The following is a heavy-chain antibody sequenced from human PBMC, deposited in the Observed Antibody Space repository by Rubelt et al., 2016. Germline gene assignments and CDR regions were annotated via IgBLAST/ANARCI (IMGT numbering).Heavy chain of an antibody. J-gene: IGHJ2*01. V-gene: IGHV3-23*01. Sequence: EVQLLESGGGLVQPGGSLRLSCAASGFTFSSYAMSWVRPAPGKGLEWVSAISGSGGSTYYADSVKGRFTISRDNSKNTLYLQMNSLGAGDTALYYCASAGATADSRWYFDLWGRGTLVTVSS. D-gene: IGHD6-13*01. CDR2: ISGSGGST. CDR3: ASAGATADSRWYFDL. CDR1: GFTFSSYA.